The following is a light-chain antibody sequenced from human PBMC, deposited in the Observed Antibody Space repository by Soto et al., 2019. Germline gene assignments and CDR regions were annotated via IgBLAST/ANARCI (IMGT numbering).Light chain of an antibody. V-gene: IGKV3-15*01. CDR2: GAS. CDR3: QQYDSTPPWT. CDR1: QSVSRN. Sequence: EVVLTQSPATLSVSPGDRATLSCRASQSVSRNLAWYQQKPGQAPRLLIYGASTRATGVPARFSGSGSATEFTLSNSSLQSEDVAVYYCQQYDSTPPWTFGQGTSVEVK. J-gene: IGKJ1*01.